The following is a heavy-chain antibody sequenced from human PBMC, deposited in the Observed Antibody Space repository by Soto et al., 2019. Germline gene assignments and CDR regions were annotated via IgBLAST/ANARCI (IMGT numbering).Heavy chain of an antibody. CDR3: ARDTYYYDSRGFPDY. J-gene: IGHJ4*02. D-gene: IGHD3-22*01. CDR2: ISAYNGNT. Sequence: ASVKVSCKASGGTFSSYGISWVRQAPGQGLEWMGWISAYNGNTNYAQKLQGRVTMTTDTSTSTAYMELRSLRSDDTAVYYCARDTYYYDSRGFPDYWGQGTLVTVSS. V-gene: IGHV1-18*01. CDR1: GGTFSSYG.